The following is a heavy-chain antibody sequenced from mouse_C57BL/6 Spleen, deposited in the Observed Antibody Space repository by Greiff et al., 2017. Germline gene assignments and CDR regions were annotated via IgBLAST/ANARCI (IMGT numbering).Heavy chain of an antibody. J-gene: IGHJ4*01. V-gene: IGHV1-50*01. CDR1: GYTFTSYW. CDR3: ARGGQLRLPYAMDY. CDR2: IDPSDSDT. D-gene: IGHD3-2*02. Sequence: VQLQQPGAELVKPGASVKLSCKASGYTFTSYWMQWVKQRPGQGLEWIGEIDPSDSDTNYNQKFKGKATLTVDTSSSTAYMQLSSLTSEDSAVYYCARGGQLRLPYAMDYWGQGTSVTVSS.